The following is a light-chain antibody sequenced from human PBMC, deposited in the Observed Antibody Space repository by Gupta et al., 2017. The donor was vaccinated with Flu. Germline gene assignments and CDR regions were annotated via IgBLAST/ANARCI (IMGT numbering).Light chain of an antibody. CDR1: QSISSNY. J-gene: IGKJ5*01. CDR3: QQYCGAPPDT. V-gene: IGKV3-20*01. CDR2: DAS. Sequence: GERATLSCRASQSISSNYLGWYQQKPGQAPRLLIYDASNRATGIPDRFSGSGSGTDFTLTISRLEPEDFAVYYCQQYCGAPPDTFGQGTRLEIK.